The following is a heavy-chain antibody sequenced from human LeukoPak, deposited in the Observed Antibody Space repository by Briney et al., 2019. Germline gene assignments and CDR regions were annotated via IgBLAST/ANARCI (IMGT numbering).Heavy chain of an antibody. J-gene: IGHJ4*02. Sequence: PGGSLRLSCAASGFTVSSNYMSWVRQAPGKGLEWVPVIYSGGSTYYADSVKGRFTISRDNSKSTLYLQMNSLRAEDTAVYYCARDGGSGSFDYWGQGTLVTVSS. V-gene: IGHV3-66*01. CDR3: ARDGGSGSFDY. CDR1: GFTVSSNY. D-gene: IGHD3-10*01. CDR2: IYSGGST.